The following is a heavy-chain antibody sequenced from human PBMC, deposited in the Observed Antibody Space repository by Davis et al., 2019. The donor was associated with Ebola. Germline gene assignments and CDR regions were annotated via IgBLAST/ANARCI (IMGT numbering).Heavy chain of an antibody. CDR1: PFPFIHSC. D-gene: IGHD4/OR15-4a*01. J-gene: IGHJ4*01. V-gene: IGHV3-74*01. CDR2: IKSDGTTI. Sequence: PGGSLRLSFPPSPFPFIHSCMHWVRQAPGKGLVWVSRIKSDGTTISYADSVKGRFTISRDNAKNTVFLQMNSLRVEDTAVYYCARDGDNYSDLDYWGHGTLVNV. CDR3: ARDGDNYSDLDY.